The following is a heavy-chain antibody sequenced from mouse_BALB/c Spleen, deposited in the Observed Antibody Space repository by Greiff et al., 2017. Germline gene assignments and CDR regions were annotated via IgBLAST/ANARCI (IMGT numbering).Heavy chain of an antibody. D-gene: IGHD1-1*01. CDR1: GFTITDSY. Sequence: VQLQQSGAELVKPGASVKLSCTASGFTITDSYMHWVKQRPGQGLEWIGRIDPANGNTNYDPKFQGKATITADTSSNTAYLQLSSLTSEDTAVYYCASYDYGSSYYFDYWGQGTTLTVSS. J-gene: IGHJ2*01. CDR3: ASYDYGSSYYFDY. CDR2: IDPANGNT. V-gene: IGHV14-3*02.